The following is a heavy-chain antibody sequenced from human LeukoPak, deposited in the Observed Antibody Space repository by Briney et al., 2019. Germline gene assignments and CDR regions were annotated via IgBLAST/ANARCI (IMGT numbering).Heavy chain of an antibody. Sequence: GSLRLSCAASGFTFSSYAMSWVRQAPGKGLEWVSAISGSGGSTYYADSVKGRFTISRDNSRNTLYLQMNSLRAEDTAVYYCANRITMVRGVILSYGMDVWGKGTTVTVSS. CDR2: ISGSGGST. CDR3: ANRITMVRGVILSYGMDV. D-gene: IGHD3-10*01. V-gene: IGHV3-23*01. CDR1: GFTFSSYA. J-gene: IGHJ6*04.